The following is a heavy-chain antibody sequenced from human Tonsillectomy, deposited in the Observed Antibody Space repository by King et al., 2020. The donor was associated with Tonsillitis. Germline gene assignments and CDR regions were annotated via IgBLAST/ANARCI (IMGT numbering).Heavy chain of an antibody. D-gene: IGHD6-13*01. J-gene: IGHJ4*02. CDR2: IIPIFGTA. V-gene: IGHV1-69*12. CDR3: ARTAGQYSSSWYYFDY. CDR1: GGTFSSFG. Sequence: QLVQSGAEVKKPGSSVRVSCKSSGGTFSSFGFSWVRQAPGQGLEWMGGIIPIFGTANYAQKFQGRVTITADESTSTAYMELSSRRSEDTAVYYCARTAGQYSSSWYYFDYWGQGTLVTVSS.